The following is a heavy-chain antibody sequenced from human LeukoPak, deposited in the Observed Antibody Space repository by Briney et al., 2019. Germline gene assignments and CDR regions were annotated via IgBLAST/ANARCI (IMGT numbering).Heavy chain of an antibody. V-gene: IGHV3-33*01. CDR3: ARDASSFGSWFDP. CDR2: IWYDGSNK. CDR1: GFTFSSYG. D-gene: IGHD3-16*01. J-gene: IGHJ5*02. Sequence: PGGSLRLSCAASGFTFSSYGMHWVRQAPGKGLEWVAVIWYDGSNKYYADSVKGRFTISRDNSKNTLYLQMNSLRAEDTAVYYCARDASSFGSWFDPWGQGTLVTVSS.